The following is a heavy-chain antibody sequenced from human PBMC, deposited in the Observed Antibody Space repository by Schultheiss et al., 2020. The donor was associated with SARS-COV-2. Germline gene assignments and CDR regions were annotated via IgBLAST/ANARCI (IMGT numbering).Heavy chain of an antibody. V-gene: IGHV3-21*01. Sequence: GGSLRLSCAASGFTFGSYAMNWVRQAPGKGLEWVSSISSSSSYIYYADSVKGRFTISRDNAKNSLYLQMNSLRAEDTAVYYCARAYCGGDCYFDYWGQGTLVTVSS. CDR2: ISSSSSYI. D-gene: IGHD2-21*02. CDR1: GFTFGSYA. CDR3: ARAYCGGDCYFDY. J-gene: IGHJ4*02.